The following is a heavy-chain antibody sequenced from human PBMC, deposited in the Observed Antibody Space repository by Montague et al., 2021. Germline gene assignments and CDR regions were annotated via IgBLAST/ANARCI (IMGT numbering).Heavy chain of an antibody. CDR3: ARGHGYDSSWFY. CDR2: VYSSGST. Sequence: SGTLSLTCSVSGDSITGYYWSWIRLPPGKGLEWIGYVYSSGSTSYNPSLKSRVIISVESAKNQISLTLNSATAADTAVYYCARGHGYDSSWFYWGQGTLIFVS. V-gene: IGHV4-59*12. D-gene: IGHD6-13*01. J-gene: IGHJ4*02. CDR1: GDSITGYY.